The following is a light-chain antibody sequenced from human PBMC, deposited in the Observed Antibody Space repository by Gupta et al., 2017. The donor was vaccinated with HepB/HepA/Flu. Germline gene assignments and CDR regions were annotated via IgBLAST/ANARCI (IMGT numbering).Light chain of an antibody. V-gene: IGLV2-11*01. Sequence: QFALTQPRSVSGSPGQSVTISCTGTSSDVGAYNYVSWYQQHPGKAPKLMIYDVSGRPSGIPDRFSGSKPGNTASLTISGLQTEDEGDYFCWSYAGGYNLVFGGGTKLTVL. CDR1: SSDVGAYNY. J-gene: IGLJ2*01. CDR2: DVS. CDR3: WSYAGGYNLV.